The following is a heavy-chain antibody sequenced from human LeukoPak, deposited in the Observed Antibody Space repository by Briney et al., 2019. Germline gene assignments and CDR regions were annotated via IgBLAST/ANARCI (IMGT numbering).Heavy chain of an antibody. CDR3: ARDGHYDILTGYFQD. V-gene: IGHV3-11*01. D-gene: IGHD3-9*01. CDR1: GFTFTDYY. Sequence: GRSLRLSCAASGFTFTDYYISWIRQAPGKGLEWVSYITNSGTTIYYADSVKGRFTISRDNAKNSLYLQMNSLRAEDTAVYYCARDGHYDILTGYFQDWGQGTLVTVSS. J-gene: IGHJ1*01. CDR2: ITNSGTTI.